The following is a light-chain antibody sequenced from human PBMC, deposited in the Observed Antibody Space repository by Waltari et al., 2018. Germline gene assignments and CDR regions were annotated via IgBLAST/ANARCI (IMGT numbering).Light chain of an antibody. CDR1: KSVSSN. Sequence: EIVMTQSPVTLSVSPGERAYLYCWASKSVSSNLVRYQHKPRQAPRLLIYGASTRATGIPDRFSGSGSGTEFTLTISSLQSEDFAVYYCQQYNNWPAITFGQGTRLEIK. CDR2: GAS. CDR3: QQYNNWPAIT. J-gene: IGKJ5*01. V-gene: IGKV3D-15*01.